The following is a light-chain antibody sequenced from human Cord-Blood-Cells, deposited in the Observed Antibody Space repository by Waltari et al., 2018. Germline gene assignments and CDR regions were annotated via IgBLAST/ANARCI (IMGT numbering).Light chain of an antibody. V-gene: IGKV4-1*01. J-gene: IGKJ1*01. CDR1: QSVLYSSNNKNY. Sequence: DIVMTQSPDYLAVSLGERATINCKSSQSVLYSSNNKNYLAWYQQKPGQHPKLLLYRASTRESGVPYRFSGSGSGTDFTLTISSLQAEDVAVYYCQQYYSTPLTFGQGTKVEIK. CDR3: QQYYSTPLT. CDR2: RAS.